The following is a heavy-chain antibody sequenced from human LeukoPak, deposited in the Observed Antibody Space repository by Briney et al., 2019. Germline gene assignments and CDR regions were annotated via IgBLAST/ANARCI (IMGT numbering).Heavy chain of an antibody. J-gene: IGHJ3*02. CDR3: ARDRADYVGAFDI. V-gene: IGHV3-48*03. CDR1: GFTFSSYE. D-gene: IGHD4-17*01. CDR2: ISSSGNTI. Sequence: GGSLRLSCAASGFTFSSYEMNWVRQAPGKGLEWVSYISSSGNTIYYADSVKGRFTNPRDNANNSLYLQMNSLRAEDTAVYYCARDRADYVGAFDIWGQGTMVTVSS.